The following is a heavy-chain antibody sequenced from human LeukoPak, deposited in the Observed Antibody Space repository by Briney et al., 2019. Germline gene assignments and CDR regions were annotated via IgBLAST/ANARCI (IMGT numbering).Heavy chain of an antibody. V-gene: IGHV1-2*04. J-gene: IGHJ4*02. CDR2: INPNSGGT. CDR3: ARSRGCSGGSCFYYFDY. CDR1: GYTFTGYY. D-gene: IGHD2-15*01. Sequence: GASVKVSCKASGYTFTGYYMHWVRQAPGQGLEWMGWINPNSGGTNYAQKFQGWVTMTRDTSISTAYMELSRLRSDDTAMYYCARSRGCSGGSCFYYFDYWGQGTLVTVSS.